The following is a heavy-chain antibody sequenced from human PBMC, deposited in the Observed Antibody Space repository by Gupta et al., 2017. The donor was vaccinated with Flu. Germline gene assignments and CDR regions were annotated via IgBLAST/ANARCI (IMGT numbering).Heavy chain of an antibody. V-gene: IGHV4-61*02. Sequence: GSTNYNPSLKSRVTISVDTSKNQFSLKLSSVTAADTAVYYCARGYYDILTGYYYYYGMDVWGQGTTVTVSS. CDR2: GST. J-gene: IGHJ6*02. CDR3: ARGYYDILTGYYYYYGMDV. D-gene: IGHD3-9*01.